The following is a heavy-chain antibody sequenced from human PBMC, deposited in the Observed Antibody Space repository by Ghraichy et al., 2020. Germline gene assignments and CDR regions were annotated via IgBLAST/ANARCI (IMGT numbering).Heavy chain of an antibody. J-gene: IGHJ4*02. D-gene: IGHD3-22*01. CDR3: ARVPGYYYDSSGYKDY. Sequence: GGSLRLSCAASGFTFSSYSMNWVRQAPGKGLEWVSSISSSSSYIYYADSVKGRFTISRDNAKNSLYLQMNSLRAEDTALYYCARVPGYYYDSSGYKDYWGQGTLVTVSS. CDR1: GFTFSSYS. CDR2: ISSSSSYI. V-gene: IGHV3-21*01.